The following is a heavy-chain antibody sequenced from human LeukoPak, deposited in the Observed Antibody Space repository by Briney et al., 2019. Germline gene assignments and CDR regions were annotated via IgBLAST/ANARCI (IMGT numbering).Heavy chain of an antibody. CDR1: GGSFSGYY. CDR3: ARGLYDILTTRWHGSDP. D-gene: IGHD3-9*01. V-gene: IGHV4-34*01. CDR2: INHSGST. Sequence: SETLSLTCAVYGGSFSGYYWSWIRQPPGRGLEWIGEINHSGSTNYNPSLKSRVTISVDTSKNQFSLKLSSVTAADTAVYYCARGLYDILTTRWHGSDPWGQGTLVTVSS. J-gene: IGHJ5*02.